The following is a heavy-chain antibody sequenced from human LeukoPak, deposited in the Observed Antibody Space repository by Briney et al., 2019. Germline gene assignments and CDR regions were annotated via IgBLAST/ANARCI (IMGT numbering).Heavy chain of an antibody. CDR3: FVAEGGY. V-gene: IGHV3-73*01. CDR2: IRSKANNYVT. Sequence: GESLKLSCAASGFNFSGAAMHWARQAPGKGLEWVGRIRSKANNYVTTFAASVKGRFTISRDDGKNTVDLHMNSLKAEDTAVYYCFVAEGGYWGQGTLVTVSS. CDR1: GFNFSGAA. D-gene: IGHD6-19*01. J-gene: IGHJ4*02.